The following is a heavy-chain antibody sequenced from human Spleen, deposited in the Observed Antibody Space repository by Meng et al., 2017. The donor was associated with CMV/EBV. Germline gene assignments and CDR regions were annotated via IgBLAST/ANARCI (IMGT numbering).Heavy chain of an antibody. V-gene: IGHV4-4*07. CDR2: IYTSGST. J-gene: IGHJ4*02. CDR1: GGSIRSYY. CDR3: TYSSSWLTHPLFDY. Sequence: QFELNWSSPDRVNPSLPLSLHSTVSGGSIRSYYWSWIRQPPGKGLEWIGRIYTSGSTNYNPSHKSRVTMSVDTSKNQFSLKLSSVTAADTAVYYCTYSSSWLTHPLFDYWGQGTLVTVSS. D-gene: IGHD6-13*01.